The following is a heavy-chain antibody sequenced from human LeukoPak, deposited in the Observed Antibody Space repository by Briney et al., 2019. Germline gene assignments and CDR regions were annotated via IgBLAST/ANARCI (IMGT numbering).Heavy chain of an antibody. CDR1: GYTFTSYG. J-gene: IGHJ6*02. CDR3: ARHSARYYYYGMDV. CDR2: ISAYNGNT. V-gene: IGHV1-18*01. D-gene: IGHD2-15*01. Sequence: ASVKVSCKASGYTFTSYGISWVRQAPGQGLEWMGWISAYNGNTNYAQKLQGRVTMTTDTSTSTAYMELRSLRSDDTAVYYCARHSARYYYYGMDVWGQGTTVTVSS.